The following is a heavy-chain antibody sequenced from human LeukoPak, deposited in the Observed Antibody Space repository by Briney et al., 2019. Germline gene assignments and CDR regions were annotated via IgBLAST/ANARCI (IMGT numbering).Heavy chain of an antibody. V-gene: IGHV3-23*01. Sequence: PGGSLRLSCAAFGFIFSSYATSWVRQAPGKGLEWVSGIRTSGDTFYADSVKGRFTISRDISKNTVYLQMNSLRAEDTAVYYCAKDAAPAGRFDHWGQGTLVTVSS. CDR1: GFIFSSYA. CDR3: AKDAAPAGRFDH. CDR2: IRTSGDT. J-gene: IGHJ4*02. D-gene: IGHD6-13*01.